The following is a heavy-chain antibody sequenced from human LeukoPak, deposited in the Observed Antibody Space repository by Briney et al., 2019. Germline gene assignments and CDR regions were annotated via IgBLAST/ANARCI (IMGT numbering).Heavy chain of an antibody. J-gene: IGHJ3*02. CDR2: INPNSGGA. CDR1: GYTFTDYY. Sequence: PRASVTVSCKASGYTFTDYYMHWVRQAPGQGLEWMGWINPNSGGANYAQKFQGRVTMTRDTSISTAYMELSRLTSDDTAVYYCARSVLLWFGEPIFSFDIWGQGTMVTVSS. D-gene: IGHD3-10*01. CDR3: ARSVLLWFGEPIFSFDI. V-gene: IGHV1-2*02.